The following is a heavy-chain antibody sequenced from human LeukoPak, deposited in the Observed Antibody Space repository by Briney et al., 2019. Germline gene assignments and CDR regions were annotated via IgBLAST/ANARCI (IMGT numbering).Heavy chain of an antibody. CDR1: GFTFSSYG. CDR3: ARDLGIAVAATGWFDP. D-gene: IGHD6-19*01. J-gene: IGHJ5*02. Sequence: GGSLRLSCAASGFTFSSYGMHWVRQAPGKGLEWVAFIRYDGNNKYYADSVKGRFTISRDNSKNTLYLQMNSLRAEDTAFYYCARDLGIAVAATGWFDPWGQGTLVTVSS. CDR2: IRYDGNNK. V-gene: IGHV3-30*02.